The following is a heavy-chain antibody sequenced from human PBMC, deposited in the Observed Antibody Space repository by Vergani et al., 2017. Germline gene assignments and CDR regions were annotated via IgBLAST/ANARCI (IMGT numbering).Heavy chain of an antibody. D-gene: IGHD6-13*01. J-gene: IGHJ6*02. Sequence: QVQLQQWGAGLLKPSETLSLTCAVYGGSFSGYYWSWIRQPPGKGLEWIGEINHSGSTNYNPSLKSRVTISVDTSKNQFSLKLSSVTAADTAVYYCARDLSGAAAGTYYYGMDVWGQGP. CDR3: ARDLSGAAAGTYYYGMDV. CDR1: GGSFSGYY. V-gene: IGHV4-34*01. CDR2: INHSGST.